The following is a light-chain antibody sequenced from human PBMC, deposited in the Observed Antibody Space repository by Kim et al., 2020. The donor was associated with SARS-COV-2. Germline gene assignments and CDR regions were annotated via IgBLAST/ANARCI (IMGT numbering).Light chain of an antibody. CDR3: QHRSNSRVT. CDR2: DTS. Sequence: PGEMAPPACRGRSSDRSYLAGYKQTPADAPRLHIYDTSDRATGNPARFRGSGSGTDFTLTITRLETEDFAVYYSQHRSNSRVTFGQGTKLEI. V-gene: IGKV3-11*01. J-gene: IGKJ2*01. CDR1: SSDRSY.